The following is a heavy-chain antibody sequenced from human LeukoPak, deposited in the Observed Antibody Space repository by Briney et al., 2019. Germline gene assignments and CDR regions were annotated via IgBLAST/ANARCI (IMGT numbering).Heavy chain of an antibody. D-gene: IGHD3-10*01. CDR3: ARGPGKPPGDYFDY. CDR1: GYTFTGCY. CDR2: INPNSGGT. V-gene: IGHV1-2*02. Sequence: ASVKVSCKASGYTFTGCYMHWVRQAPGQGLEWMGWINPNSGGTNYAQKFQGRVTMTRDTSISTAYMELSRLRSDDTAVYYCARGPGKPPGDYFDYWGQGTLVTVSS. J-gene: IGHJ4*02.